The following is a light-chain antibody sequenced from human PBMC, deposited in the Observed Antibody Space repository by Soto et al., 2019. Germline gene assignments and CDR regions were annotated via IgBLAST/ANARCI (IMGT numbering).Light chain of an antibody. Sequence: AIQLTQSPSSLSASVGDRVTITCRASQGISSALAWYQQKPGKAPKLLIYDASSLESGVLSRFSGSESGTEFPLTFSSLQPEDFATYYYQQFNNYPPTFGQGTKVEIK. CDR3: QQFNNYPPT. CDR2: DAS. J-gene: IGKJ1*01. V-gene: IGKV1D-13*01. CDR1: QGISSA.